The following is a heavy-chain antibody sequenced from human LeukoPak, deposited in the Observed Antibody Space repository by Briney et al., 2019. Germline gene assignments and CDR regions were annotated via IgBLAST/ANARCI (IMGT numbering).Heavy chain of an antibody. V-gene: IGHV3-23*01. Sequence: GGSQRLSCAASGFTFSSYAMSWVRQAPGKGLEWVSAISGRGGNTYYADSVKGRFTISRDNSRNTLYLQKNRLRAEDTALYYCAKSGFGDLSSAYYCHYSMDVWGQGTTVTVSS. J-gene: IGHJ6*02. CDR1: GFTFSSYA. CDR3: AKSGFGDLSSAYYCHYSMDV. D-gene: IGHD3-10*01. CDR2: ISGRGGNT.